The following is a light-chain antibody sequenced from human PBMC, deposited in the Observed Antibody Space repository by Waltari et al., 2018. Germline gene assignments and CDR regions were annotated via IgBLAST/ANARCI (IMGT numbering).Light chain of an antibody. CDR3: QVWDSITDHVV. Sequence: SYVLTQPPSVSVAPGQTATLKCGGDNIRSNSGKWYLQKPGQAPVLVVYEDSVRPTGIPERFSGSNSGNTATLTISRAETGDEADYYCQVWDSITDHVVFGGGTKVTVL. CDR1: NIRSNS. CDR2: EDS. J-gene: IGLJ2*01. V-gene: IGLV3-21*02.